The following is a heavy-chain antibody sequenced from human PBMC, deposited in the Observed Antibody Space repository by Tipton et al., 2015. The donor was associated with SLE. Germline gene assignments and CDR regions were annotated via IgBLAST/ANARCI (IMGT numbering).Heavy chain of an antibody. D-gene: IGHD3-16*02. J-gene: IGHJ6*02. V-gene: IGHV3-30*04. Sequence: SLRLSCAASGFTFSSYAMHWVRQAPGKGLEWVAVISYDGSNKYYADSVKGRFTISRDNSKNTLYLQMNSLRAEDTAVYYCAGELSPIYGMDVWGQGTTATVSS. CDR2: ISYDGSNK. CDR3: AGELSPIYGMDV. CDR1: GFTFSSYA.